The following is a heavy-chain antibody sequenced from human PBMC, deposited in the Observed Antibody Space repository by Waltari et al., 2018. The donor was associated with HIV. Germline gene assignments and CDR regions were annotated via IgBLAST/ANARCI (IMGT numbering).Heavy chain of an antibody. D-gene: IGHD3-10*01. J-gene: IGHJ4*02. V-gene: IGHV3-7*03. CDR2: VNRDSTEK. Sequence: EVQLVESGGGLVQPGGSRRLSCVTSGFPFGSFSMSWVRQSPGKGLEWGANVNRDSTEKFYVDSVKGRFIISRDNTNSTLFLYMSSLRGEDTALYYCAREVFGSPYYFNYWGQGALVTVSS. CDR1: GFPFGSFS. CDR3: AREVFGSPYYFNY.